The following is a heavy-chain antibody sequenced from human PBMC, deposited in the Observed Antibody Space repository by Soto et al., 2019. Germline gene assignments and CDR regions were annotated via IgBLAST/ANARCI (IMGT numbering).Heavy chain of an antibody. D-gene: IGHD5-12*01. CDR1: GFTFSSYS. V-gene: IGHV3-48*01. CDR3: ARDPSSGYDFDY. Sequence: GGSLRLSCAASGFTFSSYSMNWVRQAPGKGLEWVSYISSSSTIYYADSVKGRFTISRDNAKNSLYLQMNSLRAEDTAVYYCARDPSSGYDFDYWGQGTLVTVSS. CDR2: ISSSSTI. J-gene: IGHJ4*02.